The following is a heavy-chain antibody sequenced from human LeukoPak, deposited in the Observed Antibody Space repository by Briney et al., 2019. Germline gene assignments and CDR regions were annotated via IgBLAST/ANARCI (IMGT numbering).Heavy chain of an antibody. CDR2: MNPNSGNT. CDR1: GYTFTSYD. CDR3: ARGGRGYSYGFLSYYYYMDV. V-gene: IGHV1-8*03. D-gene: IGHD5-18*01. Sequence: ASVKVSCKASGYTFTSYDINWVRQATGQGLEWMGWMNPNSGNTGYAQKFQGRVTITRNTSICTAYMELSSLRSEDTAVYYCARGGRGYSYGFLSYYYYMDVWGKGTTVTVSS. J-gene: IGHJ6*03.